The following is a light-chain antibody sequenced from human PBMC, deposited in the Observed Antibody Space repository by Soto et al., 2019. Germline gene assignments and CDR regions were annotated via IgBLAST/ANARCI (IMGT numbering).Light chain of an antibody. V-gene: IGLV2-8*01. CDR3: SSYARNRDIL. CDR1: SSDIGGYDY. CDR2: EVT. J-gene: IGLJ2*01. Sequence: QSALTQPPSASGSPGQSVTISCTGTSSDIGGYDYVSWYQQPPGKAPQVIIYEVTKRRSGVPDRFSGSKSGNTASLTVSGLQAEDEADYYCSSYARNRDILFGGGTKLTVL.